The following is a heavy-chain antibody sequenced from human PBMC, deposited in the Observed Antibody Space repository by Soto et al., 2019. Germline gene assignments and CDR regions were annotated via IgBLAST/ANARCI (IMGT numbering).Heavy chain of an antibody. V-gene: IGHV3-23*01. D-gene: IGHD2-15*01. CDR3: AKDLHIVVVVAGADY. CDR2: ISGSGGST. J-gene: IGHJ4*02. Sequence: GGSLRLSCAASGFTFSSYAMSWVRQAPGKGLEWVSAISGSGGSTYYADSVKGRFTISRDNSKNKLYLQMNSLRAEDTAVYYCAKDLHIVVVVAGADYWGQGTLVTVSS. CDR1: GFTFSSYA.